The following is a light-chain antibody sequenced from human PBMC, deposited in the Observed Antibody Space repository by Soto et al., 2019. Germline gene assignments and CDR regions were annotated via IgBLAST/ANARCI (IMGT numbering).Light chain of an antibody. CDR1: SSNIGAEYD. V-gene: IGLV1-40*01. CDR3: QSYDSSLSVVV. J-gene: IGLJ2*01. Sequence: QSVLTQPSSVSGAPGQTGTISCTGSSSNIGAEYDVHWYQQLPGGAPKLLIYESSDRLSGVPDRFSGAKSGASASLAITGLQAEDEANYYCQSYDSSLSVVVFGGGTKLTVL. CDR2: ESS.